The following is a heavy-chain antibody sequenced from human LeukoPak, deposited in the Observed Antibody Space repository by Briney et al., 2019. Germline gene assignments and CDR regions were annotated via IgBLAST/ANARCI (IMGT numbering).Heavy chain of an antibody. Sequence: GRSLRLSCAASGFTFSSYAMHWVRQAPGKGLEWVAVISYDGSNKYYADSVKGRFTISRDNSKNTLYLQMNSLRAEDTAVYYCAKDLYGGNSSPYYGMDVWGQGTTVTVSS. CDR1: GFTFSSYA. J-gene: IGHJ6*02. D-gene: IGHD4-23*01. CDR2: ISYDGSNK. CDR3: AKDLYGGNSSPYYGMDV. V-gene: IGHV3-30*04.